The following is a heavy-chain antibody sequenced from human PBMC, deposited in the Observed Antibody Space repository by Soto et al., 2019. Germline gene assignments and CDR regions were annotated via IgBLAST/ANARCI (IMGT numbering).Heavy chain of an antibody. CDR1: GFNVMSYW. V-gene: IGHV3-7*01. J-gene: IGHJ4*02. D-gene: IGHD3-16*01. CDR2: IKDDGSEI. Sequence: LRLSCAVSGFNVMSYWMSWVRQAPGKGPEWVASIKDDGSEIYYLQSVRGRFTISRDSAGNALHLAMNYLSAEDTGVYFCARDIGFDYVNWGQGTLVTVS. CDR3: ARDIGFDYVN.